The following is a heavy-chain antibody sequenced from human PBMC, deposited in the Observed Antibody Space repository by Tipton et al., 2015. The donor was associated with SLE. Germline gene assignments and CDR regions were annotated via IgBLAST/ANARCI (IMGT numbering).Heavy chain of an antibody. CDR2: IYYSGST. CDR3: ARDPLGY. J-gene: IGHJ4*02. CDR1: GGSISSSSYY. Sequence: TLSLTCTVSGGSISSSSYYWGWIRQPPGKGLEWIGSIYYSGSTYYNPSLKSRVAISVDTSKNQFSLKLSSVTAADTAVYYCARDPLGYWGQGTLVTVSS. V-gene: IGHV4-39*07. D-gene: IGHD7-27*01.